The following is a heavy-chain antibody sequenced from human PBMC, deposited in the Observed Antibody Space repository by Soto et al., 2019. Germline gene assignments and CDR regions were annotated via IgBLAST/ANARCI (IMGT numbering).Heavy chain of an antibody. CDR2: INPNSGGT. CDR1: GYTFTGYY. J-gene: IGHJ6*02. Sequence: ASGKGSSKASGYTFTGYYIHWVRQAPGQGLEWMGWINPNSGGTNYAQKFQGWVTMTRDTSISTAYMELSRLRSDDTAVYYCARGRITMVRGGYYYYGMDVWGQGTTVTVSS. V-gene: IGHV1-2*04. CDR3: ARGRITMVRGGYYYYGMDV. D-gene: IGHD3-10*01.